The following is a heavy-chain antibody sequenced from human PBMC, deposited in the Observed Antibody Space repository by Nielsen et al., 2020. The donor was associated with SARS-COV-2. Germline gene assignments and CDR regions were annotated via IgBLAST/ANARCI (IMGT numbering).Heavy chain of an antibody. D-gene: IGHD3-22*01. Sequence: GESLKISCAASRFTFSSYWMHWVRQAPGKGLVWVSRINSDGSSTSYADSVKGRFTISRDNAKNTLYLQMNSLRAEDTAVYYCARSEYYDSSGYYMYYYYGMDVWGQGTTVTVSS. CDR1: RFTFSSYW. V-gene: IGHV3-74*01. J-gene: IGHJ6*02. CDR3: ARSEYYDSSGYYMYYYYGMDV. CDR2: INSDGSST.